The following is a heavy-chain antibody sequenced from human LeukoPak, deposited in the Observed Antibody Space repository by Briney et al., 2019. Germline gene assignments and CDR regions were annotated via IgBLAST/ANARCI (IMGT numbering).Heavy chain of an antibody. CDR2: INHSGST. CDR3: ASAMIVVAPYYFDY. CDR1: GGSFSGYY. D-gene: IGHD3-22*01. V-gene: IGHV4-34*01. J-gene: IGHJ4*02. Sequence: PSETLSLTCAVYGGSFSGYYWSWIRQPPGKGLEWIGEINHSGSTNYNPSLKSRVTISVDTFKNQFSLKLSSVTAADTAVYYCASAMIVVAPYYFDYWGQGTLVTVSS.